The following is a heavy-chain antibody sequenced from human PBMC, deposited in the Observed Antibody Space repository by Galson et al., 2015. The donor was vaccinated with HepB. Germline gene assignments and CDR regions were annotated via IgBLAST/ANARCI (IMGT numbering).Heavy chain of an antibody. CDR1: GFTFSSYG. CDR2: IWYDGSNK. V-gene: IGHV3-33*01. J-gene: IGHJ4*02. CDR3: ARGRYYYDSSGYPIDY. D-gene: IGHD3-22*01. Sequence: SLRLSCAASGFTFSSYGMHWVRQAPGKGLEWVAVIWYDGSNKYYADSVKGRFTISRDNSKNTLYLQMNSLRAEDTAVYYCARGRYYYDSSGYPIDYWGQGTLVTVSS.